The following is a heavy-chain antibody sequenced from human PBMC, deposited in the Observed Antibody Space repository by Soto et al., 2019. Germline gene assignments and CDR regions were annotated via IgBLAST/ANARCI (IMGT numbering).Heavy chain of an antibody. CDR1: GFTFSTSW. V-gene: IGHV3-7*05. J-gene: IGHJ4*02. D-gene: IGHD1-7*01. CDR3: AKNYWHYFDY. CDR2: ISHDGSDT. Sequence: GGSLRLSCAASGFTFSTSWMSWVRQSPGKGLEWVATISHDGSDTYYVDSVKGLFTISKDNAKNSLYLQVSSLRADDTAVYFCAKNYWHYFDYWGQGSLVTVSS.